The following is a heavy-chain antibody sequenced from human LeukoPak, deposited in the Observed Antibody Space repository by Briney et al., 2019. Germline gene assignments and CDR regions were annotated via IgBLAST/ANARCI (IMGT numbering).Heavy chain of an antibody. Sequence: SVKVSCKASGYTFTGYYMHWVRQAPGQGLEWMGGIIPIFGTANYAQRFQGRVTITADESTTTAYMEVSSLRSEDTAVYYCARGEVPPHYFDSWGQGTLVTVSS. CDR3: ARGEVPPHYFDS. CDR1: GYTFTGYY. V-gene: IGHV1-69*13. CDR2: IIPIFGTA. J-gene: IGHJ4*02.